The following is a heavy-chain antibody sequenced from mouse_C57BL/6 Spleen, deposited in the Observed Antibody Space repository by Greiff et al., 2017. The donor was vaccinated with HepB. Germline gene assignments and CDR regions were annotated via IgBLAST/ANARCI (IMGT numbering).Heavy chain of an antibody. CDR1: GFSLTSYG. J-gene: IGHJ1*03. V-gene: IGHV2-2*01. Sequence: QVQLQQSGPGLVQPSQSLSITCTVSGFSLTSYGVHWVRQSPGKGLEWLGVIWSGGSTDYNAAFISRLSISKDNSKSQVFFKMNSLQADDTAIYYCARPIYDGYYWYFDVWGTGTTVTVSS. CDR3: ARPIYDGYYWYFDV. D-gene: IGHD2-3*01. CDR2: IWSGGST.